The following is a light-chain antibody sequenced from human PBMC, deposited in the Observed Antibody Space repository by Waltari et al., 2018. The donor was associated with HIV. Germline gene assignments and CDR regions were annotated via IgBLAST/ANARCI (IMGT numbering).Light chain of an antibody. CDR1: QSVLYSSNNKNY. J-gene: IGKJ5*01. V-gene: IGKV4-1*01. Sequence: DIVMTQSPDSLGVSLGERATINCKSSQSVLYSSNNKNYLAWYQQKPGQPPKLLIYWASTRESGVPERFSGSGSGTDSTLTSSSLQAGDVAVYYCQQYYSTPPINFGQGTRLEIK. CDR2: WAS. CDR3: QQYYSTPPIN.